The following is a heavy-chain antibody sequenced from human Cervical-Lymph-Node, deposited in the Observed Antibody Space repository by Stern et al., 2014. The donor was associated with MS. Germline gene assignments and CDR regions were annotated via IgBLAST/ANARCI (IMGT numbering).Heavy chain of an antibody. J-gene: IGHJ6*02. CDR3: ARDAGGYFYAMDV. Sequence: VQSGPEVKKPGASVKVSCTASGYTFSRYGIGWVRQAPGQGLEWMGWISGHNGNKNYAEKGQDRVSVATDTSTNTAYMEVRSLTSDDTAVYFCARDAGGYFYAMDVWGQGTTVIVS. D-gene: IGHD3-10*01. CDR2: ISGHNGNK. V-gene: IGHV1-18*01. CDR1: GYTFSRYG.